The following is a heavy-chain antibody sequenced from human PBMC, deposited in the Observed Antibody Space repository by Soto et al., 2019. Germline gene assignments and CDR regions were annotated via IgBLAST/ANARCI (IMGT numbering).Heavy chain of an antibody. Sequence: GEALKISCKGSGYSFTTYWIGWVRPMPGKGLEGMGIIHPGDSDTSYSPSFQGQVTISADKSISTAYLQWSSLKASDTAMYYCARQRSNDILPGYYFDYWGQGTLVTVSS. CDR3: ARQRSNDILPGYYFDY. CDR1: GYSFTTYW. J-gene: IGHJ4*02. V-gene: IGHV5-51*01. D-gene: IGHD3-9*01. CDR2: IHPGDSDT.